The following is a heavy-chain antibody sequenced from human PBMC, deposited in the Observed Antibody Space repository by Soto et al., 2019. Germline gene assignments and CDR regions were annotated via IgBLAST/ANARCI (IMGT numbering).Heavy chain of an antibody. V-gene: IGHV3-74*01. CDR1: GFTFSNYF. J-gene: IGHJ5*02. CDR2: MSGDGKTI. Sequence: SLRLSCAASGFTFSNYFMHWVRQVPGEGLVWVSRMSGDGKTISYADSVKGRFTISRDNAKNTLYLQMNSLRVEDTAVYYCARTYVPGIAGFDPWGQGTLVTVSS. CDR3: ARTYVPGIAGFDP. D-gene: IGHD1-1*01.